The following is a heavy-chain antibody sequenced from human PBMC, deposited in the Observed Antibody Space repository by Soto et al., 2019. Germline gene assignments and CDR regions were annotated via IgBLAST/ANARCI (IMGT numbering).Heavy chain of an antibody. Sequence: SETLSLTCTVSGGSISSNNYYWGWIRQPPGKGLEWIGSIYYSGSTYYNPSLKSRVTISVDTSKNQFSLKLSSVTAADTAVYYCASPSGQNFYYMDVWGKGTTVTVSS. J-gene: IGHJ6*03. CDR2: IYYSGST. CDR3: ASPSGQNFYYMDV. CDR1: GGSISSNNYY. V-gene: IGHV4-39*01.